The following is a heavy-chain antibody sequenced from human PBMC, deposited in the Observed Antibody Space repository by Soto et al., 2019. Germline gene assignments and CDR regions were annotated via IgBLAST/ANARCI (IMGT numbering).Heavy chain of an antibody. Sequence: QVQLKESGPGLLKPSQTLSLTCSVSGGSISSVVHYWTWIRQQPGKGLGWIGYIYYSGSTDYNPSLKSRVTISVDRSKNQFSLNLSSVTAADTAIYYCARESGGYDSSTRYGLDVWGQGTTVTVSS. CDR3: ARESGGYDSSTRYGLDV. CDR2: IYYSGST. J-gene: IGHJ6*02. V-gene: IGHV4-31*03. D-gene: IGHD6-25*01. CDR1: GGSISSVVHY.